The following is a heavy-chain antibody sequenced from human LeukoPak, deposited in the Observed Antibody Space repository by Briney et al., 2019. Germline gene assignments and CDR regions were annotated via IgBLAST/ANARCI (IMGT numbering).Heavy chain of an antibody. CDR3: ASGTMSTYDY. Sequence: KTGGSLRLSCAASGFIFSDNSMNWVRQAPGKGLEWVSSISSSSTYIYYADSVTGRFAISRDNAKNSLYLQMNSLTAEDTAVYYCASGTMSTYDYWGQGTLVTVSS. D-gene: IGHD1-1*01. CDR2: ISSSSTYI. J-gene: IGHJ4*02. V-gene: IGHV3-21*01. CDR1: GFIFSDNS.